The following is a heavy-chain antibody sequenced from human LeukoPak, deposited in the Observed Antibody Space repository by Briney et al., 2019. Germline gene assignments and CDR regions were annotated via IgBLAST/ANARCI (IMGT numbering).Heavy chain of an antibody. CDR1: GFTFSSYW. CDR3: ARGGIYSYGPGDY. D-gene: IGHD5-18*01. J-gene: IGHJ4*02. Sequence: GGSLRLSCAASGFTFSSYWMHWVRQTPGKGLVWVSRINSDGSSTSYADSVKGRFTISRDNARNRLFLQMNSLRAEDTAVYYCARGGIYSYGPGDYWGQGTLVTVSS. CDR2: INSDGSST. V-gene: IGHV3-74*01.